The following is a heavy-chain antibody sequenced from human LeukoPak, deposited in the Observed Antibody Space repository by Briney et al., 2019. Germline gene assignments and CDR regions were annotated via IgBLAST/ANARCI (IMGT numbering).Heavy chain of an antibody. Sequence: PGGSLRLSCAASGFTFSSYEMNWVRQAPGKGLEWVSYISSSGSTIYYADSVKGRFTISRDNAKNSLYLQMNSLRAEDTAVYYCARALGGSGSYYQNPNMLDYWGQGTLVTVSS. CDR1: GFTFSSYE. CDR2: ISSSGSTI. CDR3: ARALGGSGSYYQNPNMLDY. J-gene: IGHJ4*02. D-gene: IGHD3-10*01. V-gene: IGHV3-48*03.